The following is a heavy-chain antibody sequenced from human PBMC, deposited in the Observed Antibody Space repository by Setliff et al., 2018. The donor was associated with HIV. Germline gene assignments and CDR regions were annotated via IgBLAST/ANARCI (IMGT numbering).Heavy chain of an antibody. D-gene: IGHD1-20*01. CDR1: GFTFNTYA. V-gene: IGHV3-23*01. Sequence: GGSLRLSCAASGFTFNTYAISWVRQAPGKGLEWVSAITGTGERTYYAASVKGRFTVSRDNSKNTVYLQMNSLRAEDMALYYCVKDGAVITPGGALDIWGQGTMVTVSS. CDR3: VKDGAVITPGGALDI. CDR2: ITGTGERT. J-gene: IGHJ3*02.